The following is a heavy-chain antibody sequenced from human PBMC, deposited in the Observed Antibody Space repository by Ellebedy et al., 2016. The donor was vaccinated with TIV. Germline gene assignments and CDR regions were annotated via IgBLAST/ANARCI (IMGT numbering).Heavy chain of an antibody. Sequence: GGSLRLSCAASGFTFSSYWMSWVRQAPGKGLEWVANIKYDGSEEYYVDSVKGRFTISRDNAEKSLYLQMNSLRAEDTALYYCAKGYYDSSGYFPLDYWGPGTLVTVSS. CDR3: AKGYYDSSGYFPLDY. CDR2: IKYDGSEE. CDR1: GFTFSSYW. V-gene: IGHV3-7*01. D-gene: IGHD3-22*01. J-gene: IGHJ4*02.